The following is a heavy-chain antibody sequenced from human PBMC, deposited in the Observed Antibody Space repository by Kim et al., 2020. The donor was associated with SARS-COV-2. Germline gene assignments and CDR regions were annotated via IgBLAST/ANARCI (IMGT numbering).Heavy chain of an antibody. Sequence: NPPLKSRVTISVDTSKNQFSLKLSSVTAADTAVYYCARDYYSSGWRWFDPWGQGTLVTVSS. D-gene: IGHD6-19*01. CDR3: ARDYYSSGWRWFDP. J-gene: IGHJ5*02. V-gene: IGHV4-59*01.